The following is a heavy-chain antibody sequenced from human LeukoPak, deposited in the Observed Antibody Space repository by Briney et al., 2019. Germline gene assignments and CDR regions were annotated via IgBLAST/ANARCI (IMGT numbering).Heavy chain of an antibody. D-gene: IGHD2-15*01. V-gene: IGHV1-69*04. CDR3: AREPRYCSGGSCYSDYYYYGMDV. Sequence: SVKVSCKASGGTFSSYAISWVRQAPGQGLEWMGRIIPILGIANYAQKFQGRVTITADKSTSTAYMELSSLRSEDTAVYYCAREPRYCSGGSCYSDYYYYGMDVWGQGTTVTVSS. J-gene: IGHJ6*02. CDR1: GGTFSSYA. CDR2: IIPILGIA.